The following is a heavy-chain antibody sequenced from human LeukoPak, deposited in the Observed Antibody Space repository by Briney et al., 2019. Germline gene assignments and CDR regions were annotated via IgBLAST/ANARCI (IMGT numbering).Heavy chain of an antibody. CDR1: GFTFGDYA. J-gene: IGHJ6*02. CDR3: TRAAMVTYYYYGMDV. Sequence: GGSLRLSCTASGFTFGDYAMSWVRQAPGKGLEWVSFIRSKAYGGTTEYAASVKGRFTISRDDSKSIAYLQMNSLKTEDTAVYYCTRAAMVTYYYYGMDVWGQGTTVTVSS. V-gene: IGHV3-49*04. D-gene: IGHD5-18*01. CDR2: IRSKAYGGTT.